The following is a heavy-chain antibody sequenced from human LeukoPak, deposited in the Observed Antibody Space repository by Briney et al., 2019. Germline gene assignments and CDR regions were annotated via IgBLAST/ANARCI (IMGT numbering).Heavy chain of an antibody. CDR2: ISYDGSNK. D-gene: IGHD2-21*02. CDR3: AKPIHIVVVTAILDY. Sequence: GGSLRLSCAASGFTFSSYGMHWVRQAPGKGLEWVAVISYDGSNKYYADSVKGRFTISRDNSKNTLYLQMNSLRAEDTAVYYCAKPIHIVVVTAILDYWGQGTLVTVSS. V-gene: IGHV3-30*18. J-gene: IGHJ4*02. CDR1: GFTFSSYG.